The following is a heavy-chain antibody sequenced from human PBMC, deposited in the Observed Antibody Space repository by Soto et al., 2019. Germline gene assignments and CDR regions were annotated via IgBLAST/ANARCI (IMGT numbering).Heavy chain of an antibody. CDR2: INPASGST. CDR1: GYTFTHYY. J-gene: IGHJ4*02. V-gene: IGHV1-46*01. D-gene: IGHD6-25*01. CDR3: ARDLAAGDH. Sequence: QVQLVQSGAEVKKPGASVKLSCRTSGYTFTHYYIPWVRQAPGQGLEWLAIINPASGSTNYAQDFLGRVTLTMDTSTTTVYMELSGLRAEDTAIFSCARDLAAGDHWGQGTLVSVSS.